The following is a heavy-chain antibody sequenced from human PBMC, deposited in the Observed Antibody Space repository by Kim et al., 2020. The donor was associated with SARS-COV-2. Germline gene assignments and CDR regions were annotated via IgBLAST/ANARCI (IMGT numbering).Heavy chain of an antibody. CDR2: IYNSGTI. CDR3: AREPRLSHAFDV. Sequence: SETLSLTCIVSGASVSSGDYYWGWIRQSPKKGLEWLGYIYNSGTINYNPSLKSRVTMSLDTSKNQFSLNLSTMTAADTAVYYCAREPRLSHAFDVWGQGTVVTVSS. V-gene: IGHV4-61*08. J-gene: IGHJ3*01. CDR1: GASVSSGDYY.